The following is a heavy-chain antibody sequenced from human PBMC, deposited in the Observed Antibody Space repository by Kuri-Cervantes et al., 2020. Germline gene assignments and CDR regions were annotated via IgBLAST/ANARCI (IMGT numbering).Heavy chain of an antibody. V-gene: IGHV1-46*01. J-gene: IGHJ4*02. CDR3: ATGPPSPHYLSSWYRDYFHF. CDR1: GYTFTSYY. D-gene: IGHD6-13*01. CDR2: INPSGGST. Sequence: ASVKVSCKASGYTFTSYYMHWVRQAPGQGLEWMGIINPSGGSTSYAQKFQGRVTMTRDTSTSTVYMELSSLRSEDTAVYYCATGPPSPHYLSSWYRDYFHFWGQGTLVTVSS.